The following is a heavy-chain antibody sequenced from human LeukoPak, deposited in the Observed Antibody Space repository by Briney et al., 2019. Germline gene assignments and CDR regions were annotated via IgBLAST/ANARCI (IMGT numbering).Heavy chain of an antibody. Sequence: GGSRRLSCAASGFTFSSYAMGWVRQASGRGLEWVSSISSSSSYIYYADSVKGRFTISRDNAKNSLYLQMNSLRAEDPAVYYCARGIYYYDSSGYYGDDAFDIWGQGTMVTVSS. D-gene: IGHD3-22*01. V-gene: IGHV3-21*01. J-gene: IGHJ3*02. CDR2: ISSSSSYI. CDR3: ARGIYYYDSSGYYGDDAFDI. CDR1: GFTFSSYA.